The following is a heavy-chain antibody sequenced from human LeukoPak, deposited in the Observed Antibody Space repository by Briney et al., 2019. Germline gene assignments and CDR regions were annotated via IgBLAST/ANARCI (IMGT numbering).Heavy chain of an antibody. CDR3: ARNVRWYYYDSSGYYEVNAFDI. Sequence: PSETLSLTCTVSGGSISSSSYHWGWIRQPPGKGLEWIGNIYYSGSTYYNPSLKSRVTISVDTSKNQFSLKLSSVTAADTAVYYCARNVRWYYYDSSGYYEVNAFDIWGQGTMVTVSS. J-gene: IGHJ3*02. V-gene: IGHV4-39*07. CDR2: IYYSGST. CDR1: GGSISSSSYH. D-gene: IGHD3-22*01.